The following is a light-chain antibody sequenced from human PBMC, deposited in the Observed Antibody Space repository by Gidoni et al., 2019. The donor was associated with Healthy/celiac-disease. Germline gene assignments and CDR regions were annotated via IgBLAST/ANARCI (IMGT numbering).Light chain of an antibody. Sequence: DIVMTQSPDSLAVSLGERATINCKSSQSVLYSSNNKNYLAWYQQKPGQPPKLLIYLASTRESVVPDRFSGSGSGTDFTLTISSLQAEDVAVYYCQQYYSTPPTFXXXTKVEIK. CDR2: LAS. CDR1: QSVLYSSNNKNY. J-gene: IGKJ1*01. V-gene: IGKV4-1*01. CDR3: QQYYSTPPT.